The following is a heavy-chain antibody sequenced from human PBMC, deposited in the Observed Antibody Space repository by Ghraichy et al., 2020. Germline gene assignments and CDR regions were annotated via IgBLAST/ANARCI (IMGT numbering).Heavy chain of an antibody. Sequence: SQTLSLTCAVYGGSFSGYYWSWIRQPPGKGLEWIGEINHSGSTNYNPSLKSRVTISVDTSKNQFSLKLSSVTAADTAVYYCARGIMTYYYGSGSYSTFGAFDIWGQGTMVTVSS. V-gene: IGHV4-34*01. J-gene: IGHJ3*02. CDR2: INHSGST. CDR3: ARGIMTYYYGSGSYSTFGAFDI. D-gene: IGHD3-10*01. CDR1: GGSFSGYY.